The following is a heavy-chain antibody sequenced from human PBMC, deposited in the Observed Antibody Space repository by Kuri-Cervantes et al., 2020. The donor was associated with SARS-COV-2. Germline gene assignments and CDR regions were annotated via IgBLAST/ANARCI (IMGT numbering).Heavy chain of an antibody. CDR2: IWYDGSNK. J-gene: IGHJ4*02. Sequence: GESLKISCAASGFTFSSYGMHWVRQAPGKGLEWVAVIWYDGSNKYYADSVKGRFTISRDNSKNTLYLQMNSLRAEDTAVYYCAKVSLVVGAKHIDYWGQGTLVTVSS. V-gene: IGHV3-30*02. CDR3: AKVSLVVGAKHIDY. D-gene: IGHD1-26*01. CDR1: GFTFSSYG.